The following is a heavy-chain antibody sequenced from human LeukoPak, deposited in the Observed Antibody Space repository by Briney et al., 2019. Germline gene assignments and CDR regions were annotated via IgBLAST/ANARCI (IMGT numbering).Heavy chain of an antibody. CDR1: GGSISSYY. CDR2: IYTSGST. CDR3: ARDGNIAAAGSARYYFDY. D-gene: IGHD6-13*01. J-gene: IGHJ4*02. V-gene: IGHV4-4*07. Sequence: KPSETLSLTCTVSGGSISSYYWSWIRQPAGKGLEWIGRIYTSGSTNYNPSLKSRVTMSVDTSKNQFSLKLSSVTAADTAAYYCARDGNIAAAGSARYYFDYWGQGTLVTVSS.